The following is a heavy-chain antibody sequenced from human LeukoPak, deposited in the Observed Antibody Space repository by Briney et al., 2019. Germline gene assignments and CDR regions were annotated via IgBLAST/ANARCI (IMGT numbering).Heavy chain of an antibody. J-gene: IGHJ5*02. D-gene: IGHD4-23*01. CDR2: IYSGGST. CDR1: GFTVSSNY. V-gene: IGHV3-66*02. Sequence: PGGSLRLSCAASGFTVSSNYMSWVRQAPGKGLEWVSVIYSGGSTYYADSVKGGFTISRDNSKNTLYLQMNSLRAEDTAVYYCARLRWGDWFDPWGQGTLVTVSS. CDR3: ARLRWGDWFDP.